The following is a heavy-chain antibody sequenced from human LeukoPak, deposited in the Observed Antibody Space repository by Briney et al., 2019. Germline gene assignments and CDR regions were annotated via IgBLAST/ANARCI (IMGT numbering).Heavy chain of an antibody. Sequence: SETLSLTCTVSGGSISSYYWSWIRQPPGKGLEWIGYIYYSGSTNYNPSLKSRVTISVAASKNQFSLKLSSVTAADTAVYYCARYCSGGSCAPDAFDIWGQGTMVTVSS. V-gene: IGHV4-59*08. D-gene: IGHD2-15*01. CDR1: GGSISSYY. CDR2: IYYSGST. J-gene: IGHJ3*02. CDR3: ARYCSGGSCAPDAFDI.